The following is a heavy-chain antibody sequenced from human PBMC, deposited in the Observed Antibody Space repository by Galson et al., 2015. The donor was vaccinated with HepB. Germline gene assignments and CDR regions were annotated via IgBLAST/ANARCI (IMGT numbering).Heavy chain of an antibody. V-gene: IGHV3-13*04. D-gene: IGHD3-16*01. CDR3: ARDGGSRDWYFDL. CDR2: IGIVVDT. CDR1: GFTFSRYD. J-gene: IGHJ2*01. Sequence: SLRLSCAASGFTFSRYDMHWVRQATGKGLEWVSGIGIVVDTYYPDSVKGRFSISREDAKNSFYLQMNSLRAGDTAVYYCARDGGSRDWYFDLWGRGTLVTVSS.